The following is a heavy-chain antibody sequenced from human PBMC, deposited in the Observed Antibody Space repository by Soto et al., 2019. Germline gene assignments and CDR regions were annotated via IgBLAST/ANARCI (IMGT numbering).Heavy chain of an antibody. CDR1: GFTVSGNY. J-gene: IGHJ4*02. V-gene: IGHV3-23*01. CDR2: ISGSGGST. Sequence: GGSLRLSCVASGFTVSGNYMSWVRQAPGKGLEWVSAISGSGGSTYYADSVKGRFTISRDNSKNTLYLQMNSLRAEDTAVYYCAKFYYDSSGYYFSPFDYWGQGTLVTVSS. D-gene: IGHD3-22*01. CDR3: AKFYYDSSGYYFSPFDY.